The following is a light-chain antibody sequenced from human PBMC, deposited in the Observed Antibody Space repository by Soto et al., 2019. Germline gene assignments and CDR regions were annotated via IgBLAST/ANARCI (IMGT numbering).Light chain of an antibody. J-gene: IGKJ5*01. CDR1: QEINNW. V-gene: IGKV1-5*03. CDR2: KVS. Sequence: DIQMTQSPSTLSASVGDRVTITCRASQEINNWLAWYQQKPGKAPNLLIYKVSNLESGVPSRFSGSGSGTEFTLTISSLQPDDFATYYCQQYKSYSLITFGQGTRLEIK. CDR3: QQYKSYSLIT.